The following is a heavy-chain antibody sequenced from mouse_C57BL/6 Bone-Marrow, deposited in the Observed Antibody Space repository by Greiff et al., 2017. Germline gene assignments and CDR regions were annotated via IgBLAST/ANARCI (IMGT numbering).Heavy chain of an antibody. CDR1: GYTFTSYW. Sequence: VQLQQSGTVLARPGASVKMSCKTSGYTFTSYWMHWVKQRPGKGLEWIGAIYPGNSDTSYNEKFKGKAKMTAVTSASTAYMELISLTNEDSSVYYCTRRDYYIPSWFAYWGQGTLVTVSA. CDR3: TRRDYYIPSWFAY. D-gene: IGHD1-1*01. V-gene: IGHV1-5*01. CDR2: IYPGNSDT. J-gene: IGHJ3*01.